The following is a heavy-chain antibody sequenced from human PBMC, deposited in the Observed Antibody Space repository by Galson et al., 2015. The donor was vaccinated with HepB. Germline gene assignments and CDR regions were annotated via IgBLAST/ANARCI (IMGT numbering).Heavy chain of an antibody. CDR3: AREGMGYGGTFDY. D-gene: IGHD4-23*01. J-gene: IGHJ4*02. CDR1: GGTFSSYA. V-gene: IGHV1-69*13. Sequence: SVKVSCKASGGTFSSYAISWVRQAPGQGLEWMGGIIPIFGTANYAQKFQGRVTITADESTSTAYMELSSLRSEDTAVYYCAREGMGYGGTFDYWGQGTLVTVSS. CDR2: IIPIFGTA.